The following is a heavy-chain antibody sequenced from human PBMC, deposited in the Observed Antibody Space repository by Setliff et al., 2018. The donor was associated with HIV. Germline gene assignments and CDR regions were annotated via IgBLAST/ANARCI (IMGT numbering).Heavy chain of an antibody. D-gene: IGHD3-3*01. J-gene: IGHJ6*03. CDR3: ARDGYYNSWSGYGYYYYYMDV. V-gene: IGHV1-46*01. Sequence: ASVKVSCKASGYTFTSYYMHWVRQAPGQGLEWMGIINPSGGTISYAQKFQGRVTMTGDTSTSTVYMELSSLRSEDTAVYYCARDGYYNSWSGYGYYYYYMDVWGKETTVTVSS. CDR1: GYTFTSYY. CDR2: INPSGGTI.